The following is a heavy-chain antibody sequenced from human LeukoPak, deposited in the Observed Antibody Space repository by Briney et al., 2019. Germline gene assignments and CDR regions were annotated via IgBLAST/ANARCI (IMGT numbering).Heavy chain of an antibody. CDR2: IDANNRDT. D-gene: IGHD4-11*01. V-gene: IGHV1-2*02. CDR1: GYTFRGNY. Sequence: SVTLSCKASGYTFRGNYIHWLRHAPGQGLEWMGWIDANNRDTKSALKFQGRVTMSRDTSISTAYMDLSSVSPDDAAVYYCARAPSSVTLYFFDYWGQGTLVTVSS. CDR3: ARAPSSVTLYFFDY. J-gene: IGHJ4*02.